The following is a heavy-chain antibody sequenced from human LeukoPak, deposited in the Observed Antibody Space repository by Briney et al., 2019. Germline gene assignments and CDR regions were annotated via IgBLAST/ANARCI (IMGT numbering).Heavy chain of an antibody. CDR2: INTNTGNP. CDR3: ARVSVDTAMVTVGYYYYMDV. CDR1: GYTFTSYA. D-gene: IGHD5-18*01. V-gene: IGHV7-4-1*02. Sequence: ASVKVSCKASGYTFTSYATNWVRQAPGQGLEWMGWINTNTGNPTYAQGFTGRFVFSLDTSVSTAYLQISSLKAEDTAVYYCARVSVDTAMVTVGYYYYMDVWGKGTTVTVSS. J-gene: IGHJ6*03.